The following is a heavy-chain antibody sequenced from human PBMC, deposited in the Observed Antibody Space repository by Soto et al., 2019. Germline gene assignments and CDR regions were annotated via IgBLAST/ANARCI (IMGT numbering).Heavy chain of an antibody. V-gene: IGHV4-61*01. CDR2: IFYRGYT. D-gene: IGHD6-13*01. CDR3: ARDHVATAGTLDY. CDR1: GGSVSSGSHY. J-gene: IGHJ4*02. Sequence: NPSETLSLTCTVSGGSVSSGSHYWSWIRQPPGKGLEWIGCIFYRGYTNYNPSLKSRLTISVDTSKNQFSLKLTSVTAADTAVYYCARDHVATAGTLDYWGQGTLVTVSS.